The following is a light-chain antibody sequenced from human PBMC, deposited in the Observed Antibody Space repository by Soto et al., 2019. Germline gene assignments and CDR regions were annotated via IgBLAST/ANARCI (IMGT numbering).Light chain of an antibody. Sequence: EIVMTQSPATLSVSPGERATLSCRASQSVGSDLAWYQQKPGQAPRLVIYGASNRATGIPDRFSGSGSETDFTLTISGLEPEDFAVYYCQQYGSSGTFGQGTKVDI. V-gene: IGKV3-20*01. CDR3: QQYGSSGT. J-gene: IGKJ1*01. CDR1: QSVGSD. CDR2: GAS.